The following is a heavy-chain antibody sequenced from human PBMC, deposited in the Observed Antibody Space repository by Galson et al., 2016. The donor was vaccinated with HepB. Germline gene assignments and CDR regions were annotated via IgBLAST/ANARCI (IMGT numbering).Heavy chain of an antibody. V-gene: IGHV3-23*01. J-gene: IGHJ3*01. CDR2: IRSRGAT. D-gene: IGHD3/OR15-3a*01. Sequence: SLRLSCAVSGLTFNRYAMTWVRQAPGMPLEWVSTIRSRGATYYADSAKGRFTISRDNSENMVYLQMRRLRAEDTAVYFCAKPLRMDSVTMTVLVKTLGSFDVWGQGTMVTVA. CDR3: AKPLRMDSVTMTVLVKTLGSFDV. CDR1: GLTFNRYA.